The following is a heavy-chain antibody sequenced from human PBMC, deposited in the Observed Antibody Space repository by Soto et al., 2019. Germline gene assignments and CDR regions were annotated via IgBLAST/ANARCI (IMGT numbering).Heavy chain of an antibody. J-gene: IGHJ5*02. CDR2: ISSSSSYI. CDR3: ARDRVEYDFWSGYLNWLDP. D-gene: IGHD3-3*01. Sequence: GGSLRLSCAASGFTFSSYSMNWVRQAPGKGLEWVSSISSSSSYIYYADSVKGRFTISRDNAKNSLYLQMNSLRAEDTAVYYCARDRVEYDFWSGYLNWLDPWGQGTLVTVSS. V-gene: IGHV3-21*01. CDR1: GFTFSSYS.